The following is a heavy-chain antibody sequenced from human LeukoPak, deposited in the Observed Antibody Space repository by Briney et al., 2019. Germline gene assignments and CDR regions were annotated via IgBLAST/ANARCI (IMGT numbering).Heavy chain of an antibody. V-gene: IGHV3-23*01. CDR2: ISASGGST. CDR1: GFTFSSFA. CDR3: ARDFQVPLGVVTAFDY. D-gene: IGHD3-3*01. Sequence: GGSLRLSCAASGFTFSSFATSWVRQAPGKGLEWVSGISASGGSTYYADSVKGRFTISRDNSKNTLYLQMNSLRAEDTAVYYCARDFQVPLGVVTAFDYWGQGTLVTVSS. J-gene: IGHJ4*02.